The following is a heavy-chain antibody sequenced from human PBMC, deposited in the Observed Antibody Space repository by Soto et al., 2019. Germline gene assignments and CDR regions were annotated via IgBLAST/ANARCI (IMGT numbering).Heavy chain of an antibody. V-gene: IGHV4-59*08. CDR3: ARRYGSCFDY. CDR1: GGSISSYY. CDR2: IYYSGST. Sequence: QVQLQESVPGLVKPSETLSLTCTGSGGSISSYYWSWIRQPPGKGLEWIGYIYYSGSTNYNPSLKSRLTISVDTSKNQFSLMLSSVTAADTGVYYCARRYGSCFDYWGQGALVTVAS. J-gene: IGHJ4*02. D-gene: IGHD5-18*01.